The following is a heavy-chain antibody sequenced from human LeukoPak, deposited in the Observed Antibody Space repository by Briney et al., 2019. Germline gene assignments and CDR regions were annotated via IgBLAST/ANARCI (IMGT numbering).Heavy chain of an antibody. CDR2: IYYSGST. V-gene: IGHV4-31*03. CDR1: GGSISSGGYY. CDR3: ARGYCSSATCRHFDY. J-gene: IGHJ4*02. Sequence: PSQTLSLTCTVSGGSISSGGYYWSWIRQHPGKGLEWMGYIYYSGSTYYNPSLKSRVTISVDTSKNQFSLKLSSVTAADTAVYYCARGYCSSATCRHFDYWGQGALVTVSS. D-gene: IGHD2-2*01.